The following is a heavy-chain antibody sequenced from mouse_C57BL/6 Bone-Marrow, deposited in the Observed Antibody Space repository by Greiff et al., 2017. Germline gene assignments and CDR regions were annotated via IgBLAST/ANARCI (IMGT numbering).Heavy chain of an antibody. V-gene: IGHV1-50*01. Sequence: QVQLQQPGAELVKPGASVKLSCKASGYTFTSYWMQWVKQRPGQGLEWIGEIDPSDSYTNYNQKFKGKATLTVDKSSSTAYMQLSSLTSEDSAVYYCAMGRLLDGYFDVWGTGTTVTVSS. J-gene: IGHJ1*03. CDR3: AMGRLLDGYFDV. CDR2: IDPSDSYT. D-gene: IGHD2-3*01. CDR1: GYTFTSYW.